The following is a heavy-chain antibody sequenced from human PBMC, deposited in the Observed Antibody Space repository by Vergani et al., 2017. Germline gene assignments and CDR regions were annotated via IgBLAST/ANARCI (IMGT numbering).Heavy chain of an antibody. CDR3: AKNGQLLYYYYMDV. V-gene: IGHV3-30*18. Sequence: QVQLVESGGGVVQPGRSLRLSCAASGFTFSSYGMHWVRQAPGKGLEWVAVISYDGSNTYYADSVKGRFTISRDNSKNTLYLQMNSLRAEDTAVYYCAKNGQLLYYYYMDVWGKGTTVTFSS. D-gene: IGHD2-2*01. J-gene: IGHJ6*03. CDR1: GFTFSSYG. CDR2: ISYDGSNT.